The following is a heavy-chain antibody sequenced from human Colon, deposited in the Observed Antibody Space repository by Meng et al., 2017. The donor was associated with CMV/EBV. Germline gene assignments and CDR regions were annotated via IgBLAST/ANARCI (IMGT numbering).Heavy chain of an antibody. CDR3: AGDFKGADIVVVVAATAPFDY. J-gene: IGHJ4*02. V-gene: IGHV3-21*01. Sequence: GESLKISCAASGFTFSSYSMNWVRPAPGKGLEWVASISSSCSYIYYPDSVKGRFTISRDNAKNPQYRQMNSLRAEDTAGYYCAGDFKGADIVVVVAATAPFDYWGQGTLVTVSS. D-gene: IGHD2-15*01. CDR1: GFTFSSYS. CDR2: ISSSCSYI.